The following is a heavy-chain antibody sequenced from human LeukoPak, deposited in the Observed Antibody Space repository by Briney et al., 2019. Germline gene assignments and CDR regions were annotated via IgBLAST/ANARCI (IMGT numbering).Heavy chain of an antibody. CDR1: GFTFSSYG. V-gene: IGHV3-23*01. D-gene: IGHD2-21*02. CDR3: AKESGVVTATLGDFDY. CDR2: ISGSGGST. J-gene: IGHJ4*02. Sequence: QTGGSLRLSCAASGFTFSSYGMSWVRQAPGKGLEWVSAISGSGGSTYYADSVKGRFTISRDNSKNTLYLQMNSLRAEDTAVYYCAKESGVVTATLGDFDYWGQGTLVTVSS.